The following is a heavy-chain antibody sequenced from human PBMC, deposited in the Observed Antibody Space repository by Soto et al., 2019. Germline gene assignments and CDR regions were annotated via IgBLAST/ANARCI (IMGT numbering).Heavy chain of an antibody. J-gene: IGHJ4*02. CDR3: ARSYSSGWNIDY. D-gene: IGHD6-19*01. V-gene: IGHV3-74*01. Sequence: EVQLVESGGGLVQPGGSLRLSCAASGFTFSSYWMHWVRQAPGKGLVWVSRINSDGSSTSYADSVKGRFTISRDNAKNTLYLQMTGRRAEGTAVYGCARSYSSGWNIDYWGQGTLVTVSS. CDR1: GFTFSSYW. CDR2: INSDGSST.